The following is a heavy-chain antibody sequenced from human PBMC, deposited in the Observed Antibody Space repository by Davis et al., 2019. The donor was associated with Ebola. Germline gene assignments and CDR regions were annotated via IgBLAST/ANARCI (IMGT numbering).Heavy chain of an antibody. CDR3: TTDWATVDTAMPQPDAFDI. CDR1: GFTFSNAW. V-gene: IGHV3-15*01. CDR2: IKSKTDGGTT. J-gene: IGHJ3*02. Sequence: PGGSLRLSCAASGFTFSNAWMSWVRQAPGKGLEWVGRIKSKTDGGTTDYAAPVKGRFTISRDDSKNTLYLQMNSLKTEDTAVYYCTTDWATVDTAMPQPDAFDIWGQGTMVTVSS. D-gene: IGHD5-18*01.